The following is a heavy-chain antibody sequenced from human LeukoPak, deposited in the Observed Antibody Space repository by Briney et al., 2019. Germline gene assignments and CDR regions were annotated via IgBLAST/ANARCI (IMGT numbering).Heavy chain of an antibody. CDR3: AGQIWLGELFAHY. D-gene: IGHD3-10*01. J-gene: IGHJ4*02. CDR2: INSDGSST. CDR1: GFTFSSYW. Sequence: GGSLRLSCAASGFTFSSYWMHWIRQAPGKGLVWVSRINSDGSSTDYADSVKGRFTISRDNAKNTLYLQMNSLRVEDTAVYYCAGQIWLGELFAHYWGQGTLVTVSS. V-gene: IGHV3-74*01.